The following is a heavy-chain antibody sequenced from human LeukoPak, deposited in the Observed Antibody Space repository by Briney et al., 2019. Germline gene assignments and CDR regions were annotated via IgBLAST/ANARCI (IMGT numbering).Heavy chain of an antibody. CDR1: GGTFSSYA. Sequence: GSSVKVSCKASGGTFSSYAISWVRQAPVQGLEWMGGIIPIFGTANYAQKFQGRVTSTTDESTSTAYVELSSLRSEDTDVYYCVKKLAYGDYVYAFDIWGQGTMVTVSS. CDR2: IIPIFGTA. CDR3: VKKLAYGDYVYAFDI. V-gene: IGHV1-69*05. D-gene: IGHD4-17*01. J-gene: IGHJ3*02.